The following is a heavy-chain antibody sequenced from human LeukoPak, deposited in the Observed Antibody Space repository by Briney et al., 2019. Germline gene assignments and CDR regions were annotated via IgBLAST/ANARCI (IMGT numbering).Heavy chain of an antibody. J-gene: IGHJ4*02. V-gene: IGHV3-7*01. CDR3: ARASSYDYSNPFDY. CDR1: GFTFSSYW. CDR2: IKQDGSEK. D-gene: IGHD4-4*01. Sequence: GGSLRLSCAASGFTFSSYWMSWVRQAPGKGLEWVANIKQDGSEKYYVDSVKGRFTISRDNAKNSLYLQMNSLRAEDTAVYYCARASSYDYSNPFDYWGQGTLVTASS.